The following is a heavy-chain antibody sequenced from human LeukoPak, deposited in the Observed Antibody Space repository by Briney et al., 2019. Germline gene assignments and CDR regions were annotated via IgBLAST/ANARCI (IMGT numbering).Heavy chain of an antibody. V-gene: IGHV4-39*07. Sequence: SETLSLTCTVSGGSISSSSYYWGWIRQPPGKGLEWIGSIYYSGSTYYNPSLKSRVTISVDTSKNQFSLKLSSVTAADTAVYYCAREGYDSSGYSTSGFDYWGQGTLVTVSS. D-gene: IGHD3-22*01. CDR2: IYYSGST. CDR1: GGSISSSSYY. J-gene: IGHJ4*02. CDR3: AREGYDSSGYSTSGFDY.